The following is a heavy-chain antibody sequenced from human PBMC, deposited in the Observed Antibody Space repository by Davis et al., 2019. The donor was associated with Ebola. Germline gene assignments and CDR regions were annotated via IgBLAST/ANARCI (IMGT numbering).Heavy chain of an antibody. CDR3: ARDNAVEWYGQLGDWYFDL. Sequence: PGGSLRLSCAASGFTFSSYSMNWVRQAPGKGLEWVSSISSSSSYIYYADSVKGRFTISRDNAKNSLYLQMNSLRAEDTAVYYCARDNAVEWYGQLGDWYFDLWGRGTLVTVSS. V-gene: IGHV3-21*01. CDR1: GFTFSSYS. CDR2: ISSSSSYI. D-gene: IGHD3-3*01. J-gene: IGHJ2*01.